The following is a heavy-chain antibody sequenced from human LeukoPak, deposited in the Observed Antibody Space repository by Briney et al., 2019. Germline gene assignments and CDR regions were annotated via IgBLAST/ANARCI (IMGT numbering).Heavy chain of an antibody. V-gene: IGHV1-2*02. CDR2: INPNSGGT. J-gene: IGHJ3*02. Sequence: ASVKVSCKASGYTFTGYYMHWVRQAPGQGLEWMGWINPNSGGTNYAQKFQGRVTMTRDTSISTAYMELSRLRSDDTAVYYCAREAQRVPGAWAEAFDIWGQGAMVTVSS. D-gene: IGHD7-27*01. CDR1: GYTFTGYY. CDR3: AREAQRVPGAWAEAFDI.